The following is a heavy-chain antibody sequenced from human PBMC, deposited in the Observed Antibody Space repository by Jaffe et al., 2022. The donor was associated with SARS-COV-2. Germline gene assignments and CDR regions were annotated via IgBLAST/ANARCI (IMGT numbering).Heavy chain of an antibody. CDR3: ARISDIVVVVAAKSPNYFDY. D-gene: IGHD2-15*01. Sequence: QVQLVQSGAEVKKPGASVKVSCKASGYTFTGYYMHWVRQAPGQGLEWMGRINPNSGGTNYAQKFQGRVTMTRDTSISTAYMELSRLRSDDTAVYYCARISDIVVVVAAKSPNYFDYWGQGTLVTVSS. J-gene: IGHJ4*02. CDR2: INPNSGGT. CDR1: GYTFTGYY. V-gene: IGHV1-2*06.